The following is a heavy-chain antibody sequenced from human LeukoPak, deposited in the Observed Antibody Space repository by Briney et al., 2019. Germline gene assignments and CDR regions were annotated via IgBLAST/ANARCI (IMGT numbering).Heavy chain of an antibody. CDR1: GGTSSSYA. Sequence: GASVKVSCKASGGTSSSYAISWVRQAPGQGLEWMGGIIPIFGTANYAQKFQGRVTITADESTSTAYMELSSLRSEDTAVYYCARGVLRYFDWLGTAMDYYFDYWGQGTLVTVSS. D-gene: IGHD3-9*01. CDR2: IIPIFGTA. V-gene: IGHV1-69*13. J-gene: IGHJ4*02. CDR3: ARGVLRYFDWLGTAMDYYFDY.